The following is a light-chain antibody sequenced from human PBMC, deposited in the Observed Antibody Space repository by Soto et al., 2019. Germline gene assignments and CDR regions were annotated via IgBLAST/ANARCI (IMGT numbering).Light chain of an antibody. CDR2: DVS. J-gene: IGLJ1*01. V-gene: IGLV2-14*01. Sequence: QSALTQPASVSGSPGQSITISCTGTSSDVGGYNYVSWYQQHPGKAPKLMIYDVSNRPSGVSNRFSGSKSGTSASLVITGLQTEDEATYYCQSYDSRLSAFYVFGTGTKVTVL. CDR3: QSYDSRLSAFYV. CDR1: SSDVGGYNY.